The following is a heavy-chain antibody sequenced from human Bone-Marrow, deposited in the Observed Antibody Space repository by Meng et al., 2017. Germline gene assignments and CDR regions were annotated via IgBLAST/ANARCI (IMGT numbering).Heavy chain of an antibody. J-gene: IGHJ4*02. V-gene: IGHV3-21*01. CDR3: ARYYYDSSGYYSLGY. CDR1: GFTFSSYS. Sequence: LSLTCAASGFTFSSYSMNWVRQAPGKGLEWVSSISSSSSYIYYADSVKGRFTISRDNAKNSLYLQMNSLRAEDTAVYYCARYYYDSSGYYSLGYWGQGTLVTVSS. D-gene: IGHD3-22*01. CDR2: ISSSSSYI.